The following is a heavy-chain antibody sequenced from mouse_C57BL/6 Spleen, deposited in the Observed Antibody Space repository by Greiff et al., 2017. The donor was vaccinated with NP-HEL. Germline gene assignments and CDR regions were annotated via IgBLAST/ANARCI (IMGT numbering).Heavy chain of an antibody. CDR2: ISYDGSN. CDR3: AREENFPNYYGSSHWYFDV. V-gene: IGHV3-6*01. D-gene: IGHD1-1*01. CDR1: GYSITSGYY. J-gene: IGHJ1*03. Sequence: VQLKQSGPGLVKPSQSLSLTCSVTGYSITSGYYWNWIRQFPGNKLEWMGYISYDGSNNYNPSLKNRISITRDTSKNQFFLKLNSVTTEDTATYYCAREENFPNYYGSSHWYFDVWGTGTTVTVSS.